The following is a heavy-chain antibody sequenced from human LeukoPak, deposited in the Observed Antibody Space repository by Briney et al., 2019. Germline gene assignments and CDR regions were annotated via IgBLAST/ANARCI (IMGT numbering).Heavy chain of an antibody. CDR1: GYTFTGYY. J-gene: IGHJ4*02. V-gene: IGHV1-69*13. CDR2: IIPIFVTA. D-gene: IGHD5-24*01. CDR3: ARDYGGDGYND. Sequence: SVRVSCKASGYTFTGYYMHWVRQAPGQGLEWMGGIIPIFVTANYAQKFQGRVTITADESTSTAYMELSSLRSEDTAVYYCARDYGGDGYNDWGQGTLVTVSS.